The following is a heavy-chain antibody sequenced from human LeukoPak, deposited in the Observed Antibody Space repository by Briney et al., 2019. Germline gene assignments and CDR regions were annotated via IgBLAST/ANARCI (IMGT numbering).Heavy chain of an antibody. CDR1: GGSISSYY. Sequence: PSETLSLTCTVSGGSISSYYWSWIRQPPGKGLEWIGYIYYSGSTNYNPSLKSRVTISVDTSKNQFSLKLSSVTAADTAVYYCASLTTYSSGWWGQGTLVTVSS. J-gene: IGHJ4*02. CDR2: IYYSGST. D-gene: IGHD6-19*01. V-gene: IGHV4-59*08. CDR3: ASLTTYSSGW.